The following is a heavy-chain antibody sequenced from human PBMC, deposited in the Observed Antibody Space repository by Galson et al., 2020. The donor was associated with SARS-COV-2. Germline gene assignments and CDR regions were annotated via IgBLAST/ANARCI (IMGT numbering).Heavy chain of an antibody. D-gene: IGHD3-3*01. Sequence: GESLKISCAASGFTFSSYAMSWVRQAPGKGLEWVSAISVSGGSTYYADSVKGRFTISRDNSKNTLYLQMNSLRAEDTAVYYCAKGGPSYYDFWSGHLDVWGKGTTVTVSS. CDR1: GFTFSSYA. V-gene: IGHV3-23*01. J-gene: IGHJ6*04. CDR3: AKGGPSYYDFWSGHLDV. CDR2: ISVSGGST.